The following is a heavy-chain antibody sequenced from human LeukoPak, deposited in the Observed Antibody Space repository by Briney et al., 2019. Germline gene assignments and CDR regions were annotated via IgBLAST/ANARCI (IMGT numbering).Heavy chain of an antibody. Sequence: PGGSLRLSCAASGFTFSSYSMNWVRQAPGKGLEWVSSISSSSSYIYYADSVKGRFTISRDNAKNSLYLQMNSLRAEDTAVYYCARYLNAAAGTPGGVYWGQGTLVTVSS. CDR3: ARYLNAAAGTPGGVY. CDR1: GFTFSSYS. V-gene: IGHV3-21*01. J-gene: IGHJ4*02. D-gene: IGHD6-13*01. CDR2: ISSSSSYI.